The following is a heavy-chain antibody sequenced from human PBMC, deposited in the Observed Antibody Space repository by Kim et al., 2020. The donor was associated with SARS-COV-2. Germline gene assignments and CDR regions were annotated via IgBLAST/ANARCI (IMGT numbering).Heavy chain of an antibody. CDR2: ISGSGGST. Sequence: GGSLRLSCAASGFTFSSYAMSWVRQAPGKGLEWVSAISGSGGSTYYADSVKGRFTISRDNSKNTLYLQMNSLRAEDTAVYYCANWASFGPHPYYFDYWGQGTLVTVSS. D-gene: IGHD3-16*01. CDR1: GFTFSSYA. J-gene: IGHJ4*02. CDR3: ANWASFGPHPYYFDY. V-gene: IGHV3-23*01.